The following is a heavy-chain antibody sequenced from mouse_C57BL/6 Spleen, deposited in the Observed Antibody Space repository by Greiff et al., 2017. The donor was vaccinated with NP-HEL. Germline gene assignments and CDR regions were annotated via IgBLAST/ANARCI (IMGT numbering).Heavy chain of an antibody. Sequence: EVKLMESGGGLVQPKGSLKLSCAASGFSFNTYAMNWVRQAPGKGLEWVARIRSKSNNYATYYADSVKDRFTISRDDSESMLYLQMNNLKTEDTAMYYCVSSSKAWFAYWGQGTLVTVSA. CDR3: VSSSKAWFAY. D-gene: IGHD2-10*02. CDR2: IRSKSNNYAT. V-gene: IGHV10-1*01. J-gene: IGHJ3*01. CDR1: GFSFNTYA.